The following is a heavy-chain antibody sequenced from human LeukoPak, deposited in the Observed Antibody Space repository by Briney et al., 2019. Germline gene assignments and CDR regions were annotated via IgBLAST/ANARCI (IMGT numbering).Heavy chain of an antibody. CDR1: GFTVSSHD. Sequence: PGGSLRLSCAASGFTVSSHDMSWVRQAPGKGLEWVSVIYMGGNTFYADSVKGRFTISRHTSKNTLYLQMHSLRAEDTAVYYCARVGDEVAYTRGYLDYWGQGTLVTVSS. CDR3: ARVGDEVAYTRGYLDY. D-gene: IGHD3-16*01. V-gene: IGHV3-53*04. J-gene: IGHJ4*02. CDR2: IYMGGNT.